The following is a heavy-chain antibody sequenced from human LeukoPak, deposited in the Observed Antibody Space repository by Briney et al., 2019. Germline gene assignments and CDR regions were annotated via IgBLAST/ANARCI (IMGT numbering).Heavy chain of an antibody. Sequence: GGSLRLSCAASGFTVSSNYMSWVRQAPGKGLEWVSVIYSGGSTYYADSVKGRFTISRDNSKNTLYLQMNSLRAEDTAVYYCARDPGYDYVWGSYRYTLGLFDIWGQGTMVTVSS. V-gene: IGHV3-66*01. CDR2: IYSGGST. D-gene: IGHD3-16*02. CDR3: ARDPGYDYVWGSYRYTLGLFDI. CDR1: GFTVSSNY. J-gene: IGHJ3*02.